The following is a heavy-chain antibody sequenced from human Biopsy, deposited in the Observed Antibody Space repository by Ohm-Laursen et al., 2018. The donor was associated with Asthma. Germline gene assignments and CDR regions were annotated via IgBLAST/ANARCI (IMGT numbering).Heavy chain of an antibody. CDR3: ARDPGGFDP. J-gene: IGHJ5*02. CDR2: IRPHTGDT. D-gene: IGHD3-10*01. V-gene: IGHV1-18*01. CDR1: GYTFTSTVYG. Sequence: SVKVSCKTSGYTFTSTVYGISWVRQAPGQGLEWMGWIRPHTGDTNYAQMLRGRVTMTTDTSTSTAYMELRGLRSDDTAAYYCARDPGGFDPWGQGTLVTVSS.